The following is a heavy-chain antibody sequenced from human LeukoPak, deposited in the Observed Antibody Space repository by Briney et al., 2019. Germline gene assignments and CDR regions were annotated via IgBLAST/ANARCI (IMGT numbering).Heavy chain of an antibody. Sequence: GGSLRLSCAASGFTFSTYWMHWVRQAPGKGLVWVSRIYSDGNSTTYADSVMGRFTISRDNAKNTLYLQMNSLRAEDTAVYYCARSGVWSKGPDYWGQGALVTVSS. CDR3: ARSGVWSKGPDY. CDR2: IYSDGNST. V-gene: IGHV3-74*01. D-gene: IGHD1-26*01. CDR1: GFTFSTYW. J-gene: IGHJ4*02.